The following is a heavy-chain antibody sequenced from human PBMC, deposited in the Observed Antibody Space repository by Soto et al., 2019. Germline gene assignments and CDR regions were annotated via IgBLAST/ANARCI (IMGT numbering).Heavy chain of an antibody. Sequence: PSETLSLTCAVYGGSFSGYYWSWIRQPPGKGLEWIGEINHSGSTNYNPSLKSRVTISVDTSKNQFSLKLSSVTAADTAVYYCARGRHFYYYYYDSSGYYYFDYWGQGTLVTVSS. V-gene: IGHV4-34*01. J-gene: IGHJ4*02. CDR3: ARGRHFYYYYYDSSGYYYFDY. CDR2: INHSGST. D-gene: IGHD3-22*01. CDR1: GGSFSGYY.